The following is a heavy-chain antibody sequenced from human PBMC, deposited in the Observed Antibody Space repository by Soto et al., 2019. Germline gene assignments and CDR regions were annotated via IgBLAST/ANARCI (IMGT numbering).Heavy chain of an antibody. V-gene: IGHV4-39*01. J-gene: IGHJ4*02. CDR3: ASLAGYSSGWYLNDY. CDR2: IYYSGST. D-gene: IGHD6-19*01. CDR1: GGSISSSSYY. Sequence: QLQLQESGPGLVKPSETLSLTCTVSGGSISSSSYYWGWIRQPPGKGLEWIGSIYYSGSTYYNPSLKSRVTRSVDTSKNQFSLKLSSVTAADTAVYYCASLAGYSSGWYLNDYWGQGTLVTVSS.